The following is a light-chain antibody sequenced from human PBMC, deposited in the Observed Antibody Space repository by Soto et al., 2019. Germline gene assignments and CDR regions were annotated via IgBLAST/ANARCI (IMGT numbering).Light chain of an antibody. CDR2: SAS. V-gene: IGKV1-27*01. J-gene: IGKJ5*01. CDR1: QDISVY. CDR3: QKFNTAPLT. Sequence: DIQMTQSQSSLSASVGDRVTITCRASQDISVYLAWYQQKPGKVPKLPIYSASTLQSGVPSRFSGSGSGTDFTLTLSSLQPEDVATYYCQKFNTAPLTFGQGTRLEIK.